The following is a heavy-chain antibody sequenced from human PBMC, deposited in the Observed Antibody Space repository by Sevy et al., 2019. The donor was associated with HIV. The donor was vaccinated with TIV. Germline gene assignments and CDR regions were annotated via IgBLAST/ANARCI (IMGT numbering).Heavy chain of an antibody. CDR3: AKILEMTTVVQNDAFDI. CDR1: GFTFSTYG. CDR2: IWFDGSNE. D-gene: IGHD4-17*01. J-gene: IGHJ3*02. Sequence: GGSLRLSCAASGFTFSTYGMHWVRQAPGKGLEWLAVIWFDGSNEYYADSVKGRFTISRDNSKNTLYLQMNSLRAEDTAVYYCAKILEMTTVVQNDAFDIWGQGTMVTVSS. V-gene: IGHV3-33*06.